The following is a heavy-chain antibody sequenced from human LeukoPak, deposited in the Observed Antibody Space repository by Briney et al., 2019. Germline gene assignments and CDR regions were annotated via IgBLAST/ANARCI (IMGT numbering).Heavy chain of an antibody. Sequence: SETLSLTCTVSGGSISTFYWSWIRQPAGKGLEWIGRVYTSGSTNYNPSLKSRVTMSVDTSKNQFSLKLSSVTAADTAVYYCERMRYGSGSYTYFDYWGQGTLVTVSS. V-gene: IGHV4-4*07. D-gene: IGHD3-10*01. CDR2: VYTSGST. J-gene: IGHJ4*02. CDR1: GGSISTFY. CDR3: ERMRYGSGSYTYFDY.